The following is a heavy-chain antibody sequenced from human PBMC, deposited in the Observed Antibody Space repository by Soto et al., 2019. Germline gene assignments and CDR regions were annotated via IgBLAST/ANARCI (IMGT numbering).Heavy chain of an antibody. V-gene: IGHV5-10-1*01. CDR3: ARQIYDSDTGPNFQYYFDS. CDR1: GYSFAGYW. D-gene: IGHD3-22*01. Sequence: GESLKISCKGSGYSFAGYWITWVRQKPGKGLEWMGRIDPSDSQTYYSPSFRGHVTISATKSITTVFLQWSSLRASDTAMYYCARQIYDSDTGPNFQYYFDSWGQGTPVAVSS. J-gene: IGHJ4*02. CDR2: IDPSDSQT.